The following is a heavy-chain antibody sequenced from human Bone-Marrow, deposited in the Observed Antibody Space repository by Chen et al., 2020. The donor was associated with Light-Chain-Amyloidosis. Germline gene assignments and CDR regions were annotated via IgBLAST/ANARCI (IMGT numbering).Heavy chain of an antibody. V-gene: IGHV3-21*01. CDR2: ITGGGTSI. Sequence: EVPLVESGGGLVKPGGSLRLSCAASGFTFSLYGMHWVRQAPGKGLEWVSSITGGGTSISYADSVRGRFTISGDNAKNSLYLQMNSLRAEDTAVYYCVRDRAVITTHEYFEHWGQGTLVTVSS. CDR1: GFTFSLYG. CDR3: VRDRAVITTHEYFEH. D-gene: IGHD3-22*01. J-gene: IGHJ1*01.